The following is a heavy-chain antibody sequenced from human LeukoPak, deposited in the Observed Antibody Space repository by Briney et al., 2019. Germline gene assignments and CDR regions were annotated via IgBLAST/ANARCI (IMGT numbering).Heavy chain of an antibody. V-gene: IGHV4-61*05. CDR3: AKAKDFWSGPLDY. J-gene: IGHJ4*02. D-gene: IGHD3-3*01. CDR2: IYYSGST. Sequence: SETLSLTCTVSGGSISSSSYYWGWIRQPPGKGLEWIGYIYYSGSTNYNPSLKSRVTISVDTSKNQFSLKLSSVTAADTAVYYCAKAKDFWSGPLDYWGQGTLVTVSS. CDR1: GGSISSSSYY.